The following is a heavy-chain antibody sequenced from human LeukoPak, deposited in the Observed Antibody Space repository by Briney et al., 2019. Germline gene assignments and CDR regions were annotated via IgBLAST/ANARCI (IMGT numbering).Heavy chain of an antibody. CDR2: ISSSSSYI. D-gene: IGHD3-22*01. Sequence: GGSLSLSCAASGFTFSSYSMNWVRQAPGKGLEWVSSISSSSSYIYYADSVKGRFTISRDNAKNLLYLQMNSLRAEDTAVYYCARGRTPSYYYDSSGYYINTDAFDIWGQGTMVTVSS. CDR1: GFTFSSYS. J-gene: IGHJ3*02. CDR3: ARGRTPSYYYDSSGYYINTDAFDI. V-gene: IGHV3-21*01.